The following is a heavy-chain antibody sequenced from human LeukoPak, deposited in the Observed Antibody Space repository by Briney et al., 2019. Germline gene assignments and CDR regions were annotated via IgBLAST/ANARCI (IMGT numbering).Heavy chain of an antibody. J-gene: IGHJ4*02. CDR2: ISSSSTI. Sequence: GGSLRLSCAASGFTFSDYYMSWIRQAPGKGLEWVSYISSSSTIYYADSVKGRFTISRDNAKNSLYLQMNSLRAEDTAVYYCASYDSSGYYPFDYWGQGTLVTVSS. D-gene: IGHD3-22*01. V-gene: IGHV3-69-1*01. CDR3: ASYDSSGYYPFDY. CDR1: GFTFSDYY.